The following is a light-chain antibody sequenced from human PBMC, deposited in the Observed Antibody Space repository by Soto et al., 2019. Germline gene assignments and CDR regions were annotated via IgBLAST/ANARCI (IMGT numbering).Light chain of an antibody. Sequence: QAVVTQEPSLTVSPGGTVPLTCASSTGAVTSGYYPNWFQQKPGQAPRTLINSTSNKHSWTPARFSGSLLGGKAALTLSGVQPEDEAEYYCLLYYGGAVVFGGGTKLTVL. J-gene: IGLJ2*01. CDR3: LLYYGGAVV. CDR2: STS. V-gene: IGLV7-43*01. CDR1: TGAVTSGYY.